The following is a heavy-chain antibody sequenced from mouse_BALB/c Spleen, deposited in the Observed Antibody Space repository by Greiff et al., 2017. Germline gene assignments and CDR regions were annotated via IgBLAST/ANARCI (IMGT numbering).Heavy chain of an antibody. J-gene: IGHJ1*01. Sequence: EVKLVESGGGLVKPGGSLKLSCAASGFTFSDYYMYWVRQTPEKRLEWVATISDGGSYTYYPDSVKGRFTISRDNAKNNLYLQMSSLKSEDTAMYYCARTTIGSYWYFDVWGAGTTVTVSS. D-gene: IGHD2-14*01. CDR3: ARTTIGSYWYFDV. V-gene: IGHV5-4*02. CDR2: ISDGGSYT. CDR1: GFTFSDYY.